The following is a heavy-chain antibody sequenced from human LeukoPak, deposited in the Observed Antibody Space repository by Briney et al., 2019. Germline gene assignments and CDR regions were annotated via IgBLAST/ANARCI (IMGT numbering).Heavy chain of an antibody. V-gene: IGHV3-48*04. CDR3: AREGGGDCFGAFDI. D-gene: IGHD2-21*02. J-gene: IGHJ3*02. CDR1: GFTFSSYS. Sequence: PGGSLRLSCAASGFTFSSYSMNWVRQAPGKGLEWVSYISSSSSTIYYADSVKGRFTISRDNAKNSLYLQMNSLRAEDTAVYYCAREGGGDCFGAFDIWGQGTMVTVSS. CDR2: ISSSSSTI.